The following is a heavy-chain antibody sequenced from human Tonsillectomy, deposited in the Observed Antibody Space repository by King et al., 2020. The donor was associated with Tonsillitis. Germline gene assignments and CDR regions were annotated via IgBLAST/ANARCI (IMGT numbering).Heavy chain of an antibody. V-gene: IGHV3-21*01. J-gene: IGHJ4*02. Sequence: VQLVESGGGLVKPGGSLRLSCAASGFTFSSYSMNWVRQAPGKGLEWVSSISSSSSYIYYADSVKGRFTISRDNAKNSLYLQMNSLRAEDTAVYYCAREGGSGWYDPPFFDYWGQGTLVTVSS. D-gene: IGHD6-19*01. CDR3: AREGGSGWYDPPFFDY. CDR1: GFTFSSYS. CDR2: ISSSSSYI.